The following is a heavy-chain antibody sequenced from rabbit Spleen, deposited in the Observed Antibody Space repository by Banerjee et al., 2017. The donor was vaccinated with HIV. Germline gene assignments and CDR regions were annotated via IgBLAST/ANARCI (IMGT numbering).Heavy chain of an antibody. Sequence: QEQLVESGGGLVKPGASLTLTCKASGVSFSGDSYMCWVRQAPGRGLEWIACIDAGSSSGFTYSATWAKGRFTCSKTSSTTVTLQMTSLTVADTATYFCARDTGSSFSSYGMDLWGPGTLVTVS. CDR1: GVSFSGDSY. CDR2: IDAGSSSGFT. CDR3: ARDTGSSFSSYGMDL. D-gene: IGHD8-1*01. V-gene: IGHV1S45*01. J-gene: IGHJ6*01.